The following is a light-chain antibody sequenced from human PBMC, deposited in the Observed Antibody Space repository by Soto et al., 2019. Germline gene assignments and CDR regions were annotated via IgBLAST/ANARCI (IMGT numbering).Light chain of an antibody. V-gene: IGKV4-1*01. Sequence: DIVMTQSPESLAVSLGERATINCKSSQTLLYTGNNKNYLAWYQQKPGQSPRLLIYWASTRESGVPDRFSGSGSGTDFTLTISTLQADDVEVYYCQQYYDTPRTFGQGTKVEI. CDR3: QQYYDTPRT. J-gene: IGKJ1*01. CDR1: QTLLYTGNNKNY. CDR2: WAS.